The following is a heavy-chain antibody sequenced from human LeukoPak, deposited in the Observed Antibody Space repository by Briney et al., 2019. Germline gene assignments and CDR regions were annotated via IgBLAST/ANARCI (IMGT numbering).Heavy chain of an antibody. CDR1: GYTFTGYY. Sequence: ASVKVSFKASGYTFTGYYMHWVRQAPGQGLEWMGCINPNSGGTNYAQKFQGRVTMTRDTSISTAYMELSRLRSDDTAVYYCAPGSDSGYYRVGTYFDYWGQGTLVTVSS. CDR3: APGSDSGYYRVGTYFDY. V-gene: IGHV1-2*02. J-gene: IGHJ4*02. CDR2: INPNSGGT. D-gene: IGHD5-12*01.